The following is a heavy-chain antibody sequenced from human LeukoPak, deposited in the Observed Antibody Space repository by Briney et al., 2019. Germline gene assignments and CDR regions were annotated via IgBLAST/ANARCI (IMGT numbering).Heavy chain of an antibody. CDR1: GGSISSGGYY. V-gene: IGHV4-30-2*01. J-gene: IGHJ4*02. CDR3: ARDWNYGLDY. D-gene: IGHD1-7*01. CDR2: IYHSGST. Sequence: PSQTLSLTCTVSGGSISSGGYYWSWIRQPPGKGLEWIGYIYHSGSTYYNPSLKSRVTISVDRSKNQFSLKLSSVTAADTAVYYCARDWNYGLDYWGQGTLLTVSS.